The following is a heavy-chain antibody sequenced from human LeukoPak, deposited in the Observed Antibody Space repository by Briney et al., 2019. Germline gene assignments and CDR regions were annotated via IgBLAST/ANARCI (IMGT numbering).Heavy chain of an antibody. V-gene: IGHV6-1*01. CDR3: ARDGEFYFDY. Sequence: SQTLSLTCAISGDSVSRNSASWNWIRQSPPRGLEWLGRTYYRSKWYNDYAVFVKSRITINPDTSKNQFSLQLNSVTPEDTAVYYCARDGEFYFDYWGQGTLVTVSS. D-gene: IGHD3-10*01. CDR1: GDSVSRNSAS. CDR2: TYYRSKWYN. J-gene: IGHJ4*02.